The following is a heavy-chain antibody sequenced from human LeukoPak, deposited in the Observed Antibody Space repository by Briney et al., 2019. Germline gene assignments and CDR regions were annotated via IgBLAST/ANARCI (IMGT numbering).Heavy chain of an antibody. CDR3: ARHYGP. D-gene: IGHD3-10*01. CDR1: GGSMRSSY. Sequence: SETLSLTCSVSGGSMRSSYWTWIRQPPGKGLEWIGYVSYSGSTNYNPSLKSRVTISVDTSKNQFSLKLNSVTAADTAVYYCARHYGPWGQGTLVTVSS. V-gene: IGHV4-59*08. J-gene: IGHJ5*02. CDR2: VSYSGST.